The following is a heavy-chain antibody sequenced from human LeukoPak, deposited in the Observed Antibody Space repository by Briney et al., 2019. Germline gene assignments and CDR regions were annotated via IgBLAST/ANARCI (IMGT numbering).Heavy chain of an antibody. CDR1: GYPFTRYG. D-gene: IGHD2-2*01. Sequence: GASVTVSCKASGYPFTRYGISWVRQAPGQGLEWMGWINPDNGNTKYAQKFQGRVTMTTDTSTSTAHMELRSLRSDDTAVYYCATYYCGTTSCYPYFFDYWGQGTLVTVSS. CDR2: INPDNGNT. V-gene: IGHV1-18*01. CDR3: ATYYCGTTSCYPYFFDY. J-gene: IGHJ4*02.